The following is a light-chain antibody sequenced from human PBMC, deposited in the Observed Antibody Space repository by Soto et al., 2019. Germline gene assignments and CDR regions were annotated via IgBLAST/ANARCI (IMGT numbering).Light chain of an antibody. Sequence: SRKPPSPCSQSASVGATVSVPCRASQSISSWLAWYQHKPGKAPKLLIYDASSLESGVPSRFSGSGSGTDFTLTISSLQPEDFAIYYCQQSNSCPLTFGGGTKVDIK. CDR2: DAS. CDR3: QQSNSCPLT. J-gene: IGKJ4*01. V-gene: IGKV1-5*01. CDR1: QSISSW.